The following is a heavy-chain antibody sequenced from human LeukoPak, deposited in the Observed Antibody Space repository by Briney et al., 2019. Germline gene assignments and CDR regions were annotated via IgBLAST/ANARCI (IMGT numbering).Heavy chain of an antibody. CDR2: IYYSGST. V-gene: IGHV4-59*01. Sequence: SETLSLTCTVSGGSISSYYWSWIRQPPGKGLEWIGYIYYSGSTNYNPSLKSRVTISVDTSKNQFSLKLSSVTATDTAVYYCAREDYYGSGSYYYWGQGTLVTVSS. J-gene: IGHJ4*02. D-gene: IGHD3-10*01. CDR3: AREDYYGSGSYYY. CDR1: GGSISSYY.